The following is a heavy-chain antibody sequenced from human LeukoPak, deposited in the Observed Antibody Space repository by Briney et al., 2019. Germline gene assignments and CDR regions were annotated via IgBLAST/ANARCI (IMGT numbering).Heavy chain of an antibody. J-gene: IGHJ4*02. CDR1: GFTFSSYA. CDR2: ISGSGGST. CDR3: AKDLIEYYYDSTGGYSFDY. Sequence: GGSLRLSCAASGFTFSSYAMSWVRQAPGKGLEWVSAISGSGGSTYYADSVKGRFTISRDNSKNTLYLQMNSLRAEDTAVYYCAKDLIEYYYDSTGGYSFDYWGQGTLVTVSS. D-gene: IGHD3-22*01. V-gene: IGHV3-23*01.